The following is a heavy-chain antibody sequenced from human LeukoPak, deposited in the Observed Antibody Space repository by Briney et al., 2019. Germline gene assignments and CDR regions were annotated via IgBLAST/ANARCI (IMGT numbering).Heavy chain of an antibody. V-gene: IGHV3-33*01. CDR3: ARGSTSGYSIDY. CDR1: GFTFNSYD. Sequence: PRTSLRPSCAASGFTFNSYDMHWIRQAPGKGLEWVALIWYDGSNKYYPASVKGRFTISRGNSKNTLYLQMNSLRVEDTAVYFCARGSTSGYSIDYWGQGTLVTVSS. J-gene: IGHJ4*02. D-gene: IGHD3-22*01. CDR2: IWYDGSNK.